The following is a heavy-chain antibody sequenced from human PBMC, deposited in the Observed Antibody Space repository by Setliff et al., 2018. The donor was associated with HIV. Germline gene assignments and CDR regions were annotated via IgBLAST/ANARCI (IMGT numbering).Heavy chain of an antibody. CDR1: GSAFSTFD. V-gene: IGHV3-23*01. CDR2: VSPDGDVT. Sequence: PGGSLRLSCVGTGSAFSTFDMNWVRQTPRKGLEWVAAVSPDGDVTYYPDSLRGRFTVSRDNAKNMLFLQMSNLGADDSAIYYCAKPTSGFYPRPYDLWGHGTKVTVSS. CDR3: AKPTSGFYPRPYDL. J-gene: IGHJ3*01. D-gene: IGHD5-12*01.